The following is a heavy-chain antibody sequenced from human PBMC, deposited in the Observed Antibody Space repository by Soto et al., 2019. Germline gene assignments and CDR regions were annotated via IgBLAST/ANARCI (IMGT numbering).Heavy chain of an antibody. CDR3: ARDPNFSLTFHYYGMDV. J-gene: IGHJ6*02. Sequence: QVQLVQSGAEVKKPGASVKISCKASGYTFTTYYLHWVRQAPGQGLEWMGIINPDTGSTSCAQNIRGRVSVTRDTSTSTVYMELYSLSSEDTAVYYCARDPNFSLTFHYYGMDVWGQGTTVTVSS. V-gene: IGHV1-46*01. CDR2: INPDTGST. CDR1: GYTFTTYY.